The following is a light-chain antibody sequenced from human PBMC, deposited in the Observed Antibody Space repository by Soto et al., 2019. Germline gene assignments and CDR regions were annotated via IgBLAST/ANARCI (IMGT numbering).Light chain of an antibody. J-gene: IGKJ1*01. CDR1: QDISNF. CDR2: DAS. CDR3: QQYVHWPPGA. Sequence: EIVLAQSPATLSLSPGERATLSCRASQDISNFLAWYQQRPGQAPRLLIYDASNRATGIPARFSGSGSGTDFTLTIVGLEPEDFAIYYCQQYVHWPPGAFGQGTTVEIK. V-gene: IGKV3-11*01.